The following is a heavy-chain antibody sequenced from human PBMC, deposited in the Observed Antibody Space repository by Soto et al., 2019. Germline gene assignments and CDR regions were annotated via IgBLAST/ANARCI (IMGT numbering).Heavy chain of an antibody. V-gene: IGHV4-31*03. CDR3: ARDKQEDGSIYYYYGMDV. CDR2: IYYSGST. J-gene: IGHJ6*02. CDR1: GGSISSGGYY. D-gene: IGHD2-2*01. Sequence: SETLSLTCTVSGGSISSGGYYWSWIRQHPGKGLEWIGYIYYSGSTYYNPSLKSRVTISVDTSKNQFSLKLSSVTAADTAVYYCARDKQEDGSIYYYYGMDVWGQGTTVTVSS.